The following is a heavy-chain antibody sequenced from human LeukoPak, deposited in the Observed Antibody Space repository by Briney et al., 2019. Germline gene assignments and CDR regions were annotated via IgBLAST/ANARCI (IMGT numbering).Heavy chain of an antibody. CDR3: ARQAVLPATHFDF. D-gene: IGHD2-15*01. CDR1: GGSLNSSSFF. Sequence: PSETLSLTCTVSGGSLNSSSFFWGWIRQPPGKGLEWIGSIYLSGSTLYNPSLKSRLIMSVDTSKNQCSLKLTSVTAAHTAMYYCARQAVLPATHFDFWGQGALVTVS. V-gene: IGHV4-39*01. J-gene: IGHJ4*02. CDR2: IYLSGST.